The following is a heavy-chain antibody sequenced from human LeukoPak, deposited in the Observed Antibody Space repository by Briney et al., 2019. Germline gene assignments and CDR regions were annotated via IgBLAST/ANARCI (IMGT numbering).Heavy chain of an antibody. CDR1: GFTFTSSA. D-gene: IGHD1-26*01. CDR2: IVGGSGST. CDR3: AASIVGAYYYYYMDV. Sequence: ASVKVSCKASGFTFTSSAMQWVRQARGQRLEWIGWIVGGSGSTNYAQKFQERVTITRDMSTSTAYMELSSLRSEDTAVYYCAASIVGAYYYYYMDVWGKGTTVTISS. J-gene: IGHJ6*03. V-gene: IGHV1-58*02.